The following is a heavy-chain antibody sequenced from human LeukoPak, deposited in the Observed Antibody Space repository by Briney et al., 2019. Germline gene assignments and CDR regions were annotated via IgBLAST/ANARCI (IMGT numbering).Heavy chain of an antibody. D-gene: IGHD5-12*01. J-gene: IGHJ6*03. CDR1: GGSISSGSYY. Sequence: SETLSLTCTVSGGSISSGSYYWNWIRQPAGKGLEWIGRIYTSGSTNYNPSLKSRVTISVDTSKNQFSLKLNSVTAADTAVYYCARGPRGVATVKYYYYYYMDVWGKGTTVTVSS. V-gene: IGHV4-61*02. CDR3: ARGPRGVATVKYYYYYYMDV. CDR2: IYTSGST.